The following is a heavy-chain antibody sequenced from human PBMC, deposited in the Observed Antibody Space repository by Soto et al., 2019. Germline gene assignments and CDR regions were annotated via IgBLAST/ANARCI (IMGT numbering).Heavy chain of an antibody. J-gene: IGHJ4*02. D-gene: IGHD3-16*01. CDR1: GGSIPTYY. V-gene: IGHV4-59*08. CDR2: IYYSGST. CDR3: ARHLGASPFDY. Sequence: QVQLQESGPGLVKPSETLSVTCTVSGGSIPTYYWSWIRQPPGKGLECIGYIYYSGSTNYNPSLKSRVTISLDTSKNQFSLKLSSVTAADTAVYYCARHLGASPFDYWGQGTPVTVSS.